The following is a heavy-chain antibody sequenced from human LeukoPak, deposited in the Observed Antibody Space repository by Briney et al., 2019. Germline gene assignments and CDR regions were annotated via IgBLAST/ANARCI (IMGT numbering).Heavy chain of an antibody. CDR3: ARAQKIINYGDSRSLRHYFDY. CDR2: ISSSGSTI. J-gene: IGHJ4*02. V-gene: IGHV3-11*04. CDR1: GFTFSDYY. D-gene: IGHD4-17*01. Sequence: GGSLRLSCAASGFTFSDYYMSWIRQAPGKGLEWVSYISSSGSTIYYADSVKGRFTISRDNAKNSLYLQMNSLRAEDTAVYYCARAQKIINYGDSRSLRHYFDYWGQGTLVTVSS.